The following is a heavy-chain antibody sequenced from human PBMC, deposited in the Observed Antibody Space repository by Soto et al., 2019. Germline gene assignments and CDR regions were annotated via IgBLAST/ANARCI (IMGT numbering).Heavy chain of an antibody. J-gene: IGHJ6*02. CDR2: IYASASN. Sequence: VQLQESGPGLVEPSQTLSLICSFSGASITSGGFHWNWVRQRPGKGLECIGYIYASASNDSKPSLDSRFSCSFDTSKNQVSLRLISLTAADTAVYYCARDGGNYYYFGMDVWGQGTMVIVSS. CDR3: ARDGGNYYYFGMDV. D-gene: IGHD3-10*01. CDR1: GASITSGGFH. V-gene: IGHV4-31*03.